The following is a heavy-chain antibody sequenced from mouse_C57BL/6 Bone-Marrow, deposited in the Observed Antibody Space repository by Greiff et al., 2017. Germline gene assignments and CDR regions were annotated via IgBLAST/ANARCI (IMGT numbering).Heavy chain of an antibody. Sequence: QVQLQQPGAELVKPGASVKMSCKASGYTFTSYWITWVKQRPGQGLEWIGDIYPGSGSTNYNEKFKSKATLTVDTSSSTASMQLSSLTSEDSAVYYCARCLTFYYAMDYWGQGTSVTVSS. CDR1: GYTFTSYW. CDR3: ARCLTFYYAMDY. J-gene: IGHJ4*01. CDR2: IYPGSGST. V-gene: IGHV1-55*01. D-gene: IGHD2-13*01.